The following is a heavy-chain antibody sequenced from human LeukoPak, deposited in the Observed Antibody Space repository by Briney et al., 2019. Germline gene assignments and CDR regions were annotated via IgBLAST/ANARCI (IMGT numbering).Heavy chain of an antibody. Sequence: GGSLRLSCAASGFTFSSYSMNWVRQAPGKGLEWVSYISSSSSTIYYADSVKGRFTISRDNAKNSLYLQMNSLRAEDTAVYYCARGNFPYGDPGYFDLWGQGILVTVSS. CDR2: ISSSSSTI. CDR1: GFTFSSYS. V-gene: IGHV3-48*01. J-gene: IGHJ4*02. D-gene: IGHD4-17*01. CDR3: ARGNFPYGDPGYFDL.